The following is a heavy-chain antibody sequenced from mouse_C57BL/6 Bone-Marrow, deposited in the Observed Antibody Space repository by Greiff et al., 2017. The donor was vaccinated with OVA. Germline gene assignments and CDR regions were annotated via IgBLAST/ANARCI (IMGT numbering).Heavy chain of an antibody. D-gene: IGHD2-3*01. J-gene: IGHJ1*03. CDR3: ASDGYHWYFDV. Sequence: VQLQQPGAELVMPGASVKLSCKASGYTFTRYWMHWVKQRPGQGLEWIGEIDPSDSYTNYNQKFKGKSTLTVDKSSSTAYMQLSSLTSEDSAVYYCASDGYHWYFDVWGTGTTVTVSS. V-gene: IGHV1-69*01. CDR1: GYTFTRYW. CDR2: IDPSDSYT.